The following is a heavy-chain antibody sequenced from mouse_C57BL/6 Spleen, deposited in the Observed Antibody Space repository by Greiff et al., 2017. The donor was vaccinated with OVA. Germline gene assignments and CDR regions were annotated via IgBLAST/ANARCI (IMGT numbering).Heavy chain of an antibody. CDR3: ARDSNYGLAY. V-gene: IGHV1-64*01. CDR1: GYTFTSYW. Sequence: VQLQQPGAELVKPGASVKLSCKASGYTFTSYWMHWVKQRPGQGLEWIGMIHPNSGSTNYNEKFKSKATLTVDKSSSTAYMQLSSLTSEDSAVYYCARDSNYGLAYWGQGTLVTVSA. D-gene: IGHD2-5*01. J-gene: IGHJ3*01. CDR2: IHPNSGST.